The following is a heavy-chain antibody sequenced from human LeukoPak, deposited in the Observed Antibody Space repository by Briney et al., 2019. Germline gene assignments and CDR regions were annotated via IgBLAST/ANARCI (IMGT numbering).Heavy chain of an antibody. CDR1: GYTVSNYG. CDR3: ARTCSGSSCYVIY. Sequence: ASVKVSCKASGYTVSNYGITWVRQAPGQGREWMGWISGYNGNTNYAQKFQGRVTMTTETSTSTAYMELRSLRSDDTAVYYCARTCSGSSCYVIYWGQRTLLTVSS. CDR2: ISGYNGNT. J-gene: IGHJ4*02. D-gene: IGHD2-2*01. V-gene: IGHV1-18*01.